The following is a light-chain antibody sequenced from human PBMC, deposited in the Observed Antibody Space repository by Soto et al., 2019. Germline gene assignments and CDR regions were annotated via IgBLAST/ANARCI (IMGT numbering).Light chain of an antibody. Sequence: EIVLTQSPGTLSLSPGESATLSCRASQSVSNTYLAWYQQKPGQAPRLLIYDASSRATGIPDRFSGSGSGTDFTLTISRLEPEDFAVYYCQQYGRSPGLFTFGPGTKVDIK. J-gene: IGKJ3*01. CDR2: DAS. CDR1: QSVSNTY. V-gene: IGKV3-20*01. CDR3: QQYGRSPGLFT.